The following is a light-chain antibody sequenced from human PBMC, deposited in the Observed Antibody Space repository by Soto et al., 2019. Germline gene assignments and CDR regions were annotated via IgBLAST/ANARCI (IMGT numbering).Light chain of an antibody. Sequence: DIQMTQSPSTLSASLGDRVTISCRASQSISSWLAWYQQKPGKAPKLLIYKASSLESGVPSRFSGSGSGTEFTLTISSLQPDDFATYYCHQYNSYFQTFGQGTKVDIK. CDR3: HQYNSYFQT. V-gene: IGKV1-5*03. J-gene: IGKJ1*01. CDR2: KAS. CDR1: QSISSW.